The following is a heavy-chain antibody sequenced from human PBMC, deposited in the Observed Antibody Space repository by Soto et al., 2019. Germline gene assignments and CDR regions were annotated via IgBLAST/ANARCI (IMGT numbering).Heavy chain of an antibody. Sequence: EVQLLESGGGLVQPGGSLRLSCVGSGFTLSSYGMSWVRQAPGKGLEWVSGITGSGGNTYYADSVEGRFTIARDNSKDTLYLQMNSLRVEDTSVYCCAGDPGDPDYWGQGTLVTVSS. CDR3: AGDPGDPDY. J-gene: IGHJ4*02. CDR1: GFTLSSYG. V-gene: IGHV3-23*01. D-gene: IGHD1-1*01. CDR2: ITGSGGNT.